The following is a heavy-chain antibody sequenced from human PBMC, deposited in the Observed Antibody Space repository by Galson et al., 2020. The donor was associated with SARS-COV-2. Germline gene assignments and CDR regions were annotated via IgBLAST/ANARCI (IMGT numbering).Heavy chain of an antibody. CDR2: IYYSGST. J-gene: IGHJ5*02. D-gene: IGHD2-2*01. Sequence: SETLSLTCTVSGGSISSSSYYWGWIRQPPGKGLEWIGSIYYSGSTYYNPSLKSRVTISVDTSKNQFSLKLSSVTAADTAVYYCARVRGYCSSTSCFGFYWFDPWGQGTLVTVSS. CDR3: ARVRGYCSSTSCFGFYWFDP. CDR1: GGSISSSSYY. V-gene: IGHV4-39*01.